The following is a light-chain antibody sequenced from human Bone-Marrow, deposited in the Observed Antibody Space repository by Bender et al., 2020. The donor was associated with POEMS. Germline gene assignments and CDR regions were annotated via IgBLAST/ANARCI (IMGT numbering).Light chain of an antibody. CDR2: EGS. CDR3: SSYTASSYTSSATVL. J-gene: IGLJ2*01. V-gene: IGLV2-14*02. Sequence: QSALTQPASVSGSPGQSITISCTGTNSDVGTYNFVSWYQQHPGKAPKLMIYEGSQRPSGVSNRFSGSKSGNTASLTISGLQAEDEADYYCSSYTASSYTSSATVLFGGGTKLTVL. CDR1: NSDVGTYNF.